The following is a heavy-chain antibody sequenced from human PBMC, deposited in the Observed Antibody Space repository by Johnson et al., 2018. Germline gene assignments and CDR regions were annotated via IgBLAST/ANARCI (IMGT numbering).Heavy chain of an antibody. J-gene: IGHJ3*01. CDR1: GGTFSTSS. CDR3: ARMVRDAFDG. V-gene: IGHV1-69*01. D-gene: IGHD2-21*01. CDR2: IIPVLGSP. Sequence: QVQLVESGAEVKKPGSSVKVSCKASGGTFSTSSINWIRQAPGRGLVWMGGIIPVLGSPNYSQKFQGRVTISADESTSTGFMELTSLRSDDTAVYYCARMVRDAFDGWGPGTTVTVSS.